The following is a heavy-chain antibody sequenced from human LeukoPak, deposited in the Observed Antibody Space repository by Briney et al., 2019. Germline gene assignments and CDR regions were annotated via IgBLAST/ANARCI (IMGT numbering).Heavy chain of an antibody. CDR3: ARHKTYYDILAGYYNPSYFDY. D-gene: IGHD3-9*01. V-gene: IGHV4-38-2*02. CDR1: GYSISSGYY. J-gene: IGHJ4*02. Sequence: SETLSLTCTVSGYSISSGYYWGWIRQPPGKGLEWIGSIYHSGSTYYNPSLKSRVTISVDASKNQFSLKLSSVTAADTAVYYCARHKTYYDILAGYYNPSYFDYWGQGTLVTVSS. CDR2: IYHSGST.